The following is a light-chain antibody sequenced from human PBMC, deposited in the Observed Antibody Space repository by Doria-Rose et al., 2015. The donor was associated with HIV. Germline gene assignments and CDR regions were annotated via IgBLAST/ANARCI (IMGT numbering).Light chain of an antibody. CDR2: DAS. J-gene: IGKJ5*01. Sequence: EIVMTQSPGTLSLSPGERATLSCRANQRVKSSYLAWYQQKPGQAPRLLIYDASTRATGIPDRFSGSGSGTDFTLTISRLEPEDVAVHYCQQYGTSRGTFGQGTRLEIK. V-gene: IGKV3-20*01. CDR3: QQYGTSRGT. CDR1: QRVKSSY.